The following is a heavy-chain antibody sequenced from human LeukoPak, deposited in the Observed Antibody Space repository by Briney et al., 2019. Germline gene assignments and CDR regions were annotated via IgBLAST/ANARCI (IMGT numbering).Heavy chain of an antibody. D-gene: IGHD4-11*01. J-gene: IGHJ4*02. V-gene: IGHV3-33*01. Sequence: PGRSLRLSCAASGFTFSDYGMHWVRQAPGKGLEWVAVIWYDGSNKYYADSVKGRFTISRDNSKNTLYLQMNSLRAEDTAVYYCARAPSVYSNYDADYWGQGTLVTVSS. CDR2: IWYDGSNK. CDR3: ARAPSVYSNYDADY. CDR1: GFTFSDYG.